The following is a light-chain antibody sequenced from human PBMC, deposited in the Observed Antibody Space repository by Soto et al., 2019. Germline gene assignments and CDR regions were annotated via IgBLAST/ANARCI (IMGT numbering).Light chain of an antibody. V-gene: IGKV1-39*01. Sequence: DIQMTQSPSSLSASVGDRVTITCRTSQTIGDYLNWYQQTPGRAPRVLIFAASTLQAGVPSRFSGSGSGKHFTLTISSLQLEDFATYFCQQTYSTPTFGQGTTVEIK. J-gene: IGKJ1*01. CDR1: QTIGDY. CDR2: AAS. CDR3: QQTYSTPT.